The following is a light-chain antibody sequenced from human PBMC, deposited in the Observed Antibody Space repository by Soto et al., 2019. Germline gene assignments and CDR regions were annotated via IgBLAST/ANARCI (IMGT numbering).Light chain of an antibody. CDR1: QSVSDR. CDR2: AAS. Sequence: EVGMTQSPDTLSVSPGARDPLSCRASQSVSDRVVWYQQKSGQAPSLLIYAASTRAAGVPARFSGSGSGTEFTLTISSLEPEDFAVYYCQQRSNWPPITFGQGTRLEIK. V-gene: IGKV3-15*01. J-gene: IGKJ5*01. CDR3: QQRSNWPPIT.